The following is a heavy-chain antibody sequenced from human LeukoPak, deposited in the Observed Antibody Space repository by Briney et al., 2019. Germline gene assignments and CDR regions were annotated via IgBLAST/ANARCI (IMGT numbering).Heavy chain of an antibody. J-gene: IGHJ4*02. CDR3: AKDWVPYYYDSSGYDY. V-gene: IGHV3-33*06. CDR2: IWYDGSNK. Sequence: GGSLRLXCAASGFTFSSYGMHWVRQAPGKGLEWVAVIWYDGSNKYYADSVKGRFTISRDNSKNTLYLQMNSLRAEDTAVYYCAKDWVPYYYDSSGYDYWGQGTLVTVSS. D-gene: IGHD3-22*01. CDR1: GFTFSSYG.